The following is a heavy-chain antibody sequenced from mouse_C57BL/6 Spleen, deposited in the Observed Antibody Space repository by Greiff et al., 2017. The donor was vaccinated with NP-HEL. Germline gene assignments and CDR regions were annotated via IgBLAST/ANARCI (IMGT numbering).Heavy chain of an antibody. CDR1: GFNIKNTY. J-gene: IGHJ1*03. D-gene: IGHD1-1*01. CDR3: ARSGYYYGMSAMYFDV. V-gene: IGHV14-3*01. Sequence: VQLQQSVAELVRPGASVKLSCTASGFNIKNTYMHWVKQRPEQGLEWIGRIDPANGNTKYAPKFQGTATITANTSSNTAYLQRSSLTSEDTAIYYCARSGYYYGMSAMYFDVWGTGTTVTVSS. CDR2: IDPANGNT.